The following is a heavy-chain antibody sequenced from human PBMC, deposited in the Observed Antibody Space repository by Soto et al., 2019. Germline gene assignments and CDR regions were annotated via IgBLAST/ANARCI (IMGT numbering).Heavy chain of an antibody. J-gene: IGHJ5*02. V-gene: IGHV5-51*01. CDR2: IYPHDSET. Sequence: HGGSLKISCKGSGYRFASNWFGWVRQLPGKGLEWMGIIYPHDSETKYSQSIQGHVSISVDKSISTAYMQWSGLKGSDSAMYYCAAGGICGGVEGYNWFDPWGPGTLVTVSS. CDR3: AAGGICGGVEGYNWFDP. CDR1: GYRFASNW. D-gene: IGHD3-3*01.